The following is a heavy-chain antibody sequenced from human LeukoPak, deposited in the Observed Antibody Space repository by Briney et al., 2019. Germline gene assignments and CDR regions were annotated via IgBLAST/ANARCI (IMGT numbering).Heavy chain of an antibody. D-gene: IGHD2-2*01. CDR2: IWYDGSHT. CDR3: VRGGYCSGTSCAHYDGMDV. V-gene: IGHV3-33*01. J-gene: IGHJ6*02. Sequence: GGSLRLSCAASGFSFSSYGMRWVRQAPGKGLEWVGDIWYDGSHTYYADSVKGRFTISRDNSMNTLYMQMNSLRGEDAAVYYCVRGGYCSGTSCAHYDGMDVWGQGTTVTASS. CDR1: GFSFSSYG.